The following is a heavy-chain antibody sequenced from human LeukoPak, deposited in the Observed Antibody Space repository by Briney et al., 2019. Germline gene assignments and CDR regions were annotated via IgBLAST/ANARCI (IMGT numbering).Heavy chain of an antibody. Sequence: GASVKVSCKASGYTFTGYYMQWVRQAPGQGLEWMGWINPNSGGTNYAQKFQGRVTMTRDTSISPAYMELSRLRSDDTAVYYCARTATVVVVAGDFDYWGQGTLVTVSS. CDR2: INPNSGGT. V-gene: IGHV1-2*02. CDR3: ARTATVVVVAGDFDY. J-gene: IGHJ4*02. D-gene: IGHD2-15*01. CDR1: GYTFTGYY.